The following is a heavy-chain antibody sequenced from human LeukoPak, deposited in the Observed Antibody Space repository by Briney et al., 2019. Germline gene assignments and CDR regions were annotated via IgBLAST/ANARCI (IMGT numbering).Heavy chain of an antibody. CDR2: ISSTSSYI. CDR1: GFIFNSHS. D-gene: IGHD3-10*01. J-gene: IGHJ4*02. CDR3: AKDLMRDIWFGES. V-gene: IGHV3-21*01. Sequence: GGSLRLSCAASGFIFNSHSMNWVRQAPGKELEWVSSISSTSSYIYYADSVKSRFTISRDNAKNSLYLQMNSLRAEDTAVYYCAKDLMRDIWFGESWGQGTPVTVSS.